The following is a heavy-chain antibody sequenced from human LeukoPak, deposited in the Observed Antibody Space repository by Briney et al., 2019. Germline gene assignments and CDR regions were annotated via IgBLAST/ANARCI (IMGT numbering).Heavy chain of an antibody. CDR2: ISGDGGGT. CDR3: ARASSLTMMGDY. Sequence: PGGSLRLSCAASGFTFNNFVMSWLRQAPGKGLEWVSSISGDGGGTYYDDSVKGRFTISRDNSNTTLYLQMNSLRAEDTAVYYCARASSLTMMGDYWGQGTLVTVSS. V-gene: IGHV3-23*01. D-gene: IGHD3-22*01. J-gene: IGHJ4*02. CDR1: GFTFNNFV.